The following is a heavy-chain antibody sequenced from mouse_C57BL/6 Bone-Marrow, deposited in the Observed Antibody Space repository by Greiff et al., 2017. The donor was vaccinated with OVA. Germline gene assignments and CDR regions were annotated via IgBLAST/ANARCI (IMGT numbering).Heavy chain of an antibody. CDR1: GFTFTDYY. D-gene: IGHD3-1*01. CDR3: ARSGRRAWFAY. CDR2: IDPEDGDT. Sequence: EVQLQQPGAELVKPGASVKLSCTASGFTFTDYYMHWVKQRPEQGLEWIGRIDPEDGDTKYAPKFQGKATLTVDTSSNTAYLQLSSLTSEDTAVYYCARSGRRAWFAYWGQGTLVTVSA. J-gene: IGHJ3*01. V-gene: IGHV14-2*01.